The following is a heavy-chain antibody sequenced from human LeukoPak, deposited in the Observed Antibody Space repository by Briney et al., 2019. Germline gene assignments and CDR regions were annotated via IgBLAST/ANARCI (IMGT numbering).Heavy chain of an antibody. Sequence: ASLNVSCNSSGYTFPVCWITWARRPSGKALEWRVWISTYNVNTNAEQKLQGRVTIATDTSTRTAYMELRSITSDDTAVYYCARDNPLYGRGFDIWGQGTIITVS. CDR2: ISTYNVNT. V-gene: IGHV1-18*04. D-gene: IGHD3-16*02. CDR3: ARDNPLYGRGFDI. CDR1: GYTFPVCW. J-gene: IGHJ3*02.